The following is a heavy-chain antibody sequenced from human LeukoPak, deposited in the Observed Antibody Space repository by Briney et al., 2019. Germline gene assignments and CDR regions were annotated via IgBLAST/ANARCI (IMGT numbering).Heavy chain of an antibody. CDR3: AKGGGELGYYYYGMDV. CDR1: GLTFSGYG. V-gene: IGHV3-30*18. Sequence: GRSLRLSCAASGLTFSGYGMHWVRQAPGKGLEWVAVISYDGSNKYYADSVKGRFTISRDNSKNTLYLQMNSLRAEDTAVYYCAKGGGELGYYYYGMDVWGQGTTVTVSS. CDR2: ISYDGSNK. D-gene: IGHD3-16*01. J-gene: IGHJ6*02.